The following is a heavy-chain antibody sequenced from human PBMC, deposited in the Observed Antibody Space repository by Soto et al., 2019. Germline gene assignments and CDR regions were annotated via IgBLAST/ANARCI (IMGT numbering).Heavy chain of an antibody. CDR1: GGSISSYY. J-gene: IGHJ4*02. CDR3: ARSPRDGYVYYFDY. CDR2: IFYSGST. V-gene: IGHV4-59*01. D-gene: IGHD5-12*01. Sequence: SETLSLTCTVSGGSISSYYWNWIRQPPGKGLEWIAYIFYSGSTNYNPSLKSRVTISLDTSKNQFSLKLSSVTAADTAVYYCARSPRDGYVYYFDYWGQGTLVTVSS.